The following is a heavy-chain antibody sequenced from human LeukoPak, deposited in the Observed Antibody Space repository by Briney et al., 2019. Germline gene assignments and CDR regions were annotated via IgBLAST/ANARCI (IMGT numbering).Heavy chain of an antibody. CDR1: GFTFSTYS. CDR3: ARDRGSTTMVRGVNHF. D-gene: IGHD3-10*01. Sequence: GGSLRLSCEASGFTFSTYSMNWVRQAPGKGLEWVSHISSGSATIYYADSVKGRFTISRDNAKNSLYLQMNSLRAEDTAVYYCARDRGSTTMVRGVNHFWGQGTLVTVSS. V-gene: IGHV3-48*04. CDR2: ISSGSATI. J-gene: IGHJ4*02.